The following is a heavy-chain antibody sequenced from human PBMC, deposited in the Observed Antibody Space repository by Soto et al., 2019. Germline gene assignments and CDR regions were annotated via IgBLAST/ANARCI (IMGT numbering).Heavy chain of an antibody. Sequence: TSETLSLTCAVYGGSFSGYYWSWIRQPPGKGLEWIGEINHSGSTNYNPSLKSRVTISVDTSKNQFSLKLSSVTAADTAVYYCARGGHTIFGVVIPYYYYGMDVWGQGTTVTVSS. D-gene: IGHD3-3*01. CDR2: INHSGST. CDR3: ARGGHTIFGVVIPYYYYGMDV. CDR1: GGSFSGYY. V-gene: IGHV4-34*01. J-gene: IGHJ6*02.